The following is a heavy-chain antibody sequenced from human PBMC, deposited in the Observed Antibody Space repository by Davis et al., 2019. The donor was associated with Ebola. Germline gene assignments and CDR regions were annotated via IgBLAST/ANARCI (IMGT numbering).Heavy chain of an antibody. D-gene: IGHD4-23*01. Sequence: PGGSLRLSCATSDFAFSGSAMHWVRQASGKGLEWVGRIRTKANNYETAYAASVKGRFTISRDDSKNTAYLQMNSLKTEDTAVYYCTRPVEANWFDPWGQGTLVTVSS. CDR2: IRTKANNYET. J-gene: IGHJ5*02. CDR1: DFAFSGSA. V-gene: IGHV3-73*01. CDR3: TRPVEANWFDP.